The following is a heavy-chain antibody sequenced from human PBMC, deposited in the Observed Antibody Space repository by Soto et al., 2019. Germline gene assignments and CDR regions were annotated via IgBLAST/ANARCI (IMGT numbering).Heavy chain of an antibody. CDR1: GYTFTSYA. Sequence: QVQLVQSGAEVKKPGASVKVSCKDSGYTFTSYAMHWVRQAPGQRLEWMGWINVGNGNTIYSQKFQGRVTITRDTSASTGYMELSSVRSDDTAVYYCPRRNRVDYYYGMDVWGQGTTVTV. J-gene: IGHJ6*02. D-gene: IGHD2-15*01. V-gene: IGHV1-3*01. CDR2: INVGNGNT. CDR3: PRRNRVDYYYGMDV.